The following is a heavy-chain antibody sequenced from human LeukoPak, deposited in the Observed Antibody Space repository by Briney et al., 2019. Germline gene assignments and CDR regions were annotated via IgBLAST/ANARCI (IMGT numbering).Heavy chain of an antibody. CDR3: AKDRLLLWFGESPGGIFDY. CDR2: IIWNSVSI. CDR1: GFTFDDYA. J-gene: IGHJ4*02. D-gene: IGHD3-10*01. V-gene: IGHV3-9*01. Sequence: GGSLRLSCAASGFTFDDYAMHWVRQAPGQGLEWVSGIIWNSVSIGYADSVKGRFTISRDNAKNSLYLQMNSLRAEDTALYYCAKDRLLLWFGESPGGIFDYWGQGTLVTVSS.